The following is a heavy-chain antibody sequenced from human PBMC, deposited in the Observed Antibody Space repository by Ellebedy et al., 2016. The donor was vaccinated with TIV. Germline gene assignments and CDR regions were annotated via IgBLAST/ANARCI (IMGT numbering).Heavy chain of an antibody. V-gene: IGHV3-23*01. J-gene: IGHJ6*03. CDR1: GFTFSAYA. CDR2: ITASGDRA. D-gene: IGHD2-15*01. Sequence: GESLKISXIGSGFTFSAYAMTWVRQAPGKGLEWVSDITASGDRAYYADSVRGRFTISRDNSKNTLFLQVDSLRAEDTAVYYCAKTLGYCSDVGCPAGYYYYMDVWGKGTTVTVSS. CDR3: AKTLGYCSDVGCPAGYYYYMDV.